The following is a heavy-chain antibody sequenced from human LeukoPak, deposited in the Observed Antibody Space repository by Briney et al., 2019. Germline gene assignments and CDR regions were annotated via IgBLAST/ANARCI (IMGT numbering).Heavy chain of an antibody. CDR1: GFTFGTSY. V-gene: IGHV3-7*01. J-gene: IGHJ2*01. CDR3: AREEWWHLDI. Sequence: GGSLRLSCAASGFTFGTSYMSWVRQAPGGGLECVSKIKPDGSEKFYVDSVKGRFTVSRDNAKDSLYLQMDSLKAEDTAVYYCAREEWWHLDIWGRGTLVTISS. CDR2: IKPDGSEK. D-gene: IGHD3-3*01.